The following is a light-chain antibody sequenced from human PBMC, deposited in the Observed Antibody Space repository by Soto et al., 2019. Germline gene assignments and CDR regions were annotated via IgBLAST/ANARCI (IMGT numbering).Light chain of an antibody. CDR1: QSINNNY. CDR2: DAS. CDR3: HQVGNSLPYT. J-gene: IGKJ2*01. Sequence: EIVLTQSPGTLSLSPGDRDTLSCRASQSINNNYLAWYQQKPGQAPRLLISDASRRATGIPDRFSGSGSGTDFTLTISRLETEDFAVYFCHQVGNSLPYTFGQGTKLEIK. V-gene: IGKV3-20*01.